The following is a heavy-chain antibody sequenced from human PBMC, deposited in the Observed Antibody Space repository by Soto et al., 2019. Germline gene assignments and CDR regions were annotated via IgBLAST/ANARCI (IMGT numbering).Heavy chain of an antibody. CDR2: IIPIFGTA. CDR3: ARANSSRLPTRNTNNWFDP. Sequence: ASVKVSCKASGGTFSSYAISWVRQAPGQGLEWMGGIIPIFGTANYAQKFQGRVTITADESTSTAYMELSSLRSEDTAVYYCARANSSRLPTRNTNNWFDPWGQGTLVTVSS. V-gene: IGHV1-69*13. D-gene: IGHD6-13*01. CDR1: GGTFSSYA. J-gene: IGHJ5*02.